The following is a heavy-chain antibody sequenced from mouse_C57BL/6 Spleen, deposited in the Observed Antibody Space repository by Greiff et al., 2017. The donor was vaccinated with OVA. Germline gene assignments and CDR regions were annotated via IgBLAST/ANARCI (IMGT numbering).Heavy chain of an antibody. D-gene: IGHD1-1*01. CDR2: IYPGDGDT. CDR1: GYAFSSYW. V-gene: IGHV1-80*01. J-gene: IGHJ2*01. CDR3: ARDTTVVALDY. Sequence: VHLVESGAELVKPGASVKISCKASGYAFSSYWMNWVKQRPGKGLEWIGQIYPGDGDTNYNGKFKGKATLTADKSSSTAYMQLSSLTSEDSAVYFCARDTTVVALDYWGQGTTLTVSS.